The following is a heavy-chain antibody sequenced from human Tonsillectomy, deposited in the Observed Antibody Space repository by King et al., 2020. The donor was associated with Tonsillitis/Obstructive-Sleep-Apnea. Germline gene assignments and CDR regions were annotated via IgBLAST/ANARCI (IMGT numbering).Heavy chain of an antibody. CDR1: GGSFSDYY. CDR3: ARVQYYGSGSYPYWYFDL. J-gene: IGHJ2*01. V-gene: IGHV4-34*01. D-gene: IGHD3-10*01. Sequence: QVQLQQWGAGLLKPSETLSLTCAVYGGSFSDYYWSWIRQPPGKGLEWIGEINHRGSTNYKSSLKSRVTISVDTSKNQFSLKLSSVTAADTAVYYCARVQYYGSGSYPYWYFDLWGRGTLVTVSS. CDR2: INHRGST.